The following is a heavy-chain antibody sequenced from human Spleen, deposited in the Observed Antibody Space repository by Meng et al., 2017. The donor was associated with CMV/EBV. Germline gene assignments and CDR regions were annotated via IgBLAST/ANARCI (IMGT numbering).Heavy chain of an antibody. J-gene: IGHJ4*02. V-gene: IGHV4-34*01. CDR1: GWSVSSYY. CDR2: INHYGST. D-gene: IGHD6-19*01. CDR3: ARAGIAVAEAYFDY. Sequence: AVYGWSVSSYYWNWSRQPPGKGLEWIGEINHYGSTNYNPSLKSRVTISVDTSKNQFSLKLSSVTAADTAVYYCARAGIAVAEAYFDYWGQGTLVTVSS.